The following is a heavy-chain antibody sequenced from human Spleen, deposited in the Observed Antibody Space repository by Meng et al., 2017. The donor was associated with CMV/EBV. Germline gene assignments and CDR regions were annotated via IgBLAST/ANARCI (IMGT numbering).Heavy chain of an antibody. V-gene: IGHV3-21*01. J-gene: IGHJ6*02. CDR1: EFTFSSYR. CDR3: ARDIRGSDYYYGMDV. Sequence: LSLTCAAFEFTFSSYRMNWVRQAPGKGLEWISFISSTSTYIDYADSVKGRFTISRDNARNSLFLQMSSLRAEDTAVYYCARDIRGSDYYYGMDVWGQGTTVTVSS. CDR2: ISSTSTYI. D-gene: IGHD3-10*01.